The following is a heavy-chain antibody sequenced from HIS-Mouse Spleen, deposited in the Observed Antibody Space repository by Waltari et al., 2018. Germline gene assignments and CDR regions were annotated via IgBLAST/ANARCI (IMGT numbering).Heavy chain of an antibody. Sequence: QVTLRESGPALVKPTQTLTLTCTFSGFSLSTRGICLSWIRQHPGKALEWLARIDWDDDKYYSTSLKTRLTISRDTSKNQVVLTMTNMDPLDTATYYCARIAEGYTSGWYAFDYWGQGTLVTVSS. V-gene: IGHV2-70*15. CDR3: ARIAEGYTSGWYAFDY. CDR2: IDWDDDK. D-gene: IGHD6-19*01. J-gene: IGHJ4*02. CDR1: GFSLSTRGIC.